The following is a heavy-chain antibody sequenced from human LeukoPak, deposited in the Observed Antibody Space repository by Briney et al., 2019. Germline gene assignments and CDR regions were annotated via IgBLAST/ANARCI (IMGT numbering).Heavy chain of an antibody. CDR1: GLTFSTYA. D-gene: IGHD1-26*01. CDR2: VGLSGERT. J-gene: IGHJ4*01. V-gene: IGHV3-23*01. CDR3: ARDSGSYLQPTDF. Sequence: GGSLRLSCAASGLTFSTYAMSWVRQAPGKGLEWVSSVGLSGERTYYADSVKGRFTVSRDNSKYPVYLQMNSLRVDDTALYHCARDSGSYLQPTDFWGHGTLVTVSS.